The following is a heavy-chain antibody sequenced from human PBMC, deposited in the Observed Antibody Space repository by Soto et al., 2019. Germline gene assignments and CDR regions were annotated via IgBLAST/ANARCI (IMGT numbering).Heavy chain of an antibody. CDR1: GGTFSTSA. CDR2: IMPVFPTP. V-gene: IGHV1-69*12. CDR3: ARDKDRLQLGGNYYYILDV. Sequence: QVQLVQSGAEVKKPGSSVKVSCKASGGTFSTSAISWVRQAPGQGLEWVGGIMPVFPTPDYAQNFQGRVTITADXPXTXAXXERTSLRADDTAVYYCARDKDRLQLGGNYYYILDVWGQGTAITVSS. J-gene: IGHJ6*02. D-gene: IGHD1-1*01.